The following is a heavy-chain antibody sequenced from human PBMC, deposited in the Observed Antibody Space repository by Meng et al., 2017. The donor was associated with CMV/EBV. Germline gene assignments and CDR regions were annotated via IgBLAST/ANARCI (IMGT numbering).Heavy chain of an antibody. J-gene: IGHJ6*02. Sequence: SVKVSCKASGGTFSSYAISWVRQAPGQGLEWMGGIIPIFGTANYAQKFQGRVTITTDESTSTAYMELSSLRSEDTAVYYCARGDCSSTSCYGGYENGMDVWGQGTTVTAP. CDR2: IIPIFGTA. CDR3: ARGDCSSTSCYGGYENGMDV. CDR1: GGTFSSYA. D-gene: IGHD2-2*01. V-gene: IGHV1-69*05.